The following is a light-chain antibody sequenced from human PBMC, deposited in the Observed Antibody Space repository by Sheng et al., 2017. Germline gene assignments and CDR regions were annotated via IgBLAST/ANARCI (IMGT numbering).Light chain of an antibody. CDR3: QQYDAYSLTWT. CDR2: KAS. V-gene: IGKV1-5*03. J-gene: IGKJ1*01. Sequence: DIQMTQSPSTLSASVGDRVTITCRASQSISSWLAWFQQKPGKAPNLLIYKASSLESGVPSRFSGSGSGTEFTLTINSLQPDDFATYYCQQYDAYSLTWTFG. CDR1: QSISSW.